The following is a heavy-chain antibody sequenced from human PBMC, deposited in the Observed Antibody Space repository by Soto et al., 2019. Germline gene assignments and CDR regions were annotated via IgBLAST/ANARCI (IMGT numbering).Heavy chain of an antibody. J-gene: IGHJ4*02. CDR2: IYASGTT. CDR3: ARNPDFFTSGCYYTEY. V-gene: IGHV3-66*01. CDR1: EFSASSNY. Sequence: EVQLVESGGGLVQPGESLRLSCAASEFSASSNYMSWVRQAPGKGLEWVSVIYASGTTYYADSVRGRFTISRDSSKSTLYLQMNSLRAEDTAVYYCARNPDFFTSGCYYTEYWGQGTLVTVTS. D-gene: IGHD2-2*01.